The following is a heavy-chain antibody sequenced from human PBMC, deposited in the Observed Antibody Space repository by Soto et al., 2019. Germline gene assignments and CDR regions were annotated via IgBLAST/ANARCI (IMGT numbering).Heavy chain of an antibody. CDR1: GGSVSSGSYY. Sequence: PSETLSLTCTVSGGSVSSGSYYWSWIRQPPGKGLEWMGYIFNSGTTFYNPSLTSRLSISMDTSGNHFSLELRSVTAADTAVYYCALALGPTTGLDYWGQGTLVTVSS. D-gene: IGHD1-26*01. J-gene: IGHJ4*02. CDR2: IFNSGTT. CDR3: ALALGPTTGLDY. V-gene: IGHV4-31*03.